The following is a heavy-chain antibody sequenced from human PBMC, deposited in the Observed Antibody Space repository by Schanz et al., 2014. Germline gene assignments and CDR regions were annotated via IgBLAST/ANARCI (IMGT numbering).Heavy chain of an antibody. Sequence: QVQLQESGPGLLKPSETLSLTCTVSGGSIRSYFWSWIRQPPGKGLEWIGYIYYSGSSDYNPSLKSRVPIPIDTSNTHFPLKLNSVTAADTAVYYCARGGSVATIAPYTWFDPWGQGTLVTVSS. CDR3: ARGGSVATIAPYTWFDP. CDR1: GGSIRSYF. V-gene: IGHV4-59*08. CDR2: IYYSGSS. J-gene: IGHJ5*02. D-gene: IGHD5-12*01.